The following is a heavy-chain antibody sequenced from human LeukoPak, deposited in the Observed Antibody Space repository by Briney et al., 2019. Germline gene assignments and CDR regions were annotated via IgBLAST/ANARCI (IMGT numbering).Heavy chain of an antibody. CDR3: ARDGDDYDDVEYSQH. Sequence: TGGSLRLSCAASGFTFSTYEMNWVRQAPGKGLEWVSYISSSGSIIHYADSVKGRFTIYRDNAKNSLYLQMSSLRAEDTAVYYCARDGDDYDDVEYSQHWGQGTLVSVSS. D-gene: IGHD5-24*01. CDR2: ISSSGSII. CDR1: GFTFSTYE. J-gene: IGHJ1*01. V-gene: IGHV3-48*03.